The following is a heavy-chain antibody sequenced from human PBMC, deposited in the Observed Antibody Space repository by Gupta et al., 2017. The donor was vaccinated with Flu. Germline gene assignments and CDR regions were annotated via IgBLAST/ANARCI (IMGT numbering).Heavy chain of an antibody. V-gene: IGHV1-69*01. CDR2: IIPIFGTA. CDR3: ARGLDLGYCSSTSCYYGMDV. Sequence: QVQLVQSGAEVKKPGSSVKVSCKASGGTFSSYAISWVRQAPRQGLEWMGGIIPIFGTANYAQKFQGRVTITADESTSTAYMELSSLRSEDTAVYYCARGLDLGYCSSTSCYYGMDVWGQGTTVTVSS. D-gene: IGHD2-2*03. J-gene: IGHJ6*02. CDR1: GGTFSSYA.